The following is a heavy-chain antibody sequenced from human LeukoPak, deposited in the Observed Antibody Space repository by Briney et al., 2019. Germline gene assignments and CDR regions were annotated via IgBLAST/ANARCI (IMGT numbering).Heavy chain of an antibody. CDR3: ATDSGERYYGLYWSFDL. CDR2: IQSYTDGGST. J-gene: IGHJ2*01. CDR1: GFTVSANY. D-gene: IGHD3-10*01. Sequence: AGGSLRLSCAASGFTVSANYMSWVRQAPGKGLEWVGRIQSYTDGGSTNFAPPVRGRFTISRDDYRNTVYLQMNSLKTEDTAVYYCATDSGERYYGLYWSFDLWGRGSLVTVSS. V-gene: IGHV3-15*01.